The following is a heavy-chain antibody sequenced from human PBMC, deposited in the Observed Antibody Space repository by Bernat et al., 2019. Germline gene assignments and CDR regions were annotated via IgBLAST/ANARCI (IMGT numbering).Heavy chain of an antibody. CDR1: GGSFGGFY. CDR3: ARTRRSGTSYFDY. J-gene: IGHJ4*02. V-gene: IGHV4-34*12. CDR2: IIQSGNT. Sequence: QVRLQQWGAGLLKPSETLPLTCGVSGGSFGGFYWSWIRQSPGRGLEWIGDIIQSGNTNYNPSLKSRVAISVDTSNNQLSLNLTSVTAADTAVFYCARTRRSGTSYFDYWGQGSLVTVSS. D-gene: IGHD3-3*01.